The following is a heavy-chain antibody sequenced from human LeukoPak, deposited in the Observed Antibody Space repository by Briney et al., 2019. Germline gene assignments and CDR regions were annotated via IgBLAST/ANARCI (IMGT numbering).Heavy chain of an antibody. V-gene: IGHV3-49*03. Sequence: GGSLRLSCTTSGFTFGDFAMTWFRQAPGKGLEWVSFIRSKVYGGTTEYAASVKGRFTISRDDPKSIAYLQMNSLKTDDTAVYYCTGYYGSGSYSTFDYWGQGTLVTVSS. CDR3: TGYYGSGSYSTFDY. CDR1: GFTFGDFA. J-gene: IGHJ4*02. CDR2: IRSKVYGGTT. D-gene: IGHD3-10*01.